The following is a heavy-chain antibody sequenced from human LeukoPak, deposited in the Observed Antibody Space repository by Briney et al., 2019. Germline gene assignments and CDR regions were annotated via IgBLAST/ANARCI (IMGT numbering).Heavy chain of an antibody. D-gene: IGHD1-1*01. J-gene: IGHJ4*02. CDR1: GYSFTTYW. CDR3: ARHATGTTDY. CDR2: IDPSDSYT. Sequence: GESLKISCKGSGYSFTTYWIGWVHQMPGKGLEWMGRIDPSDSYTNYCPSFQGHVTISVDKSINTAYLQWSSLKASDTAMYYCARHATGTTDYWGQGTLVTVSS. V-gene: IGHV5-10-1*01.